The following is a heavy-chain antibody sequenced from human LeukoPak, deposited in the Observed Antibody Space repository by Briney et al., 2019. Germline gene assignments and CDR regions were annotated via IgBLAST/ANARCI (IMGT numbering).Heavy chain of an antibody. J-gene: IGHJ4*02. CDR2: IYYTGST. CDR1: GGSIRSLY. Sequence: SETLSLTCAVSGGSIRSLYWSWIRQPPGKGLEWIGYIYYTGSTNYNPSLKSRVTMFVDMSKNQFSLRLSSVTAADTAVYYCARHRAYSSSSPFDYWGQGTLVTVPA. CDR3: ARHRAYSSSSPFDY. V-gene: IGHV4-59*08. D-gene: IGHD6-6*01.